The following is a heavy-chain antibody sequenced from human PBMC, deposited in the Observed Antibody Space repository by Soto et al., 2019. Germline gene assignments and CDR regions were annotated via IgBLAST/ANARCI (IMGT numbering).Heavy chain of an antibody. CDR1: GYPFTSYY. CDR2: INVSDGST. Sequence: QVQLAQSGAEVKKPGASVKVSCKASGYPFTSYYLHWVRQAPGQGPEWMGRINVSDGSTRYAQNFQGQVTMTRDTSTTPVYMELSPLRADDTAVYYCAREAAVAGTAVDHWGQGTLVTVSS. CDR3: AREAAVAGTAVDH. J-gene: IGHJ5*02. V-gene: IGHV1-46*01. D-gene: IGHD6-19*01.